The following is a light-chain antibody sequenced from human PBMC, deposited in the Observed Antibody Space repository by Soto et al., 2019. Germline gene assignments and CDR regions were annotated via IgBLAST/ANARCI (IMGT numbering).Light chain of an antibody. J-gene: IGLJ7*01. Sequence: QSALTQPDSVSGSPGQSITISCTGTRSDVGSHNLVSWYQQHPGQAPKLMIYDVSTRPLGVSARFSASKSGNTASLTISGLQAEDEADYYCCSYGGSRSVFGGGTQLTVL. CDR2: DVS. CDR1: RSDVGSHNL. V-gene: IGLV2-23*02. CDR3: CSYGGSRSV.